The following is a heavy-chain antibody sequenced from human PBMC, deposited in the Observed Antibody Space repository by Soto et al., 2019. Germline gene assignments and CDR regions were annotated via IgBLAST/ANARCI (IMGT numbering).Heavy chain of an antibody. J-gene: IGHJ4*02. Sequence: SGPTLVNPTQTLTLTCTFSGFSLSTSGVGVGWIRQPPGKALEWLALIYWNDDKRYSPSLKSRLTITKDTSKNQVVLTMTNMGPADTAPDSCVQFRYYDSSGYYPGYWGQGTRVTVSS. CDR3: VQFRYYDSSGYYPGY. V-gene: IGHV2-5*01. D-gene: IGHD3-22*01. CDR1: GFSLSTSGVG. CDR2: IYWNDDK.